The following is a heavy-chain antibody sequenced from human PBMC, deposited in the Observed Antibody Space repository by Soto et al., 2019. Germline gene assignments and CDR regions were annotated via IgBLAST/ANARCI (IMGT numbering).Heavy chain of an antibody. D-gene: IGHD6-13*01. CDR1: GFTFSSYW. V-gene: IGHV3-7*01. Sequence: EVQLVESGGGLVQPGGSLRLSCAVSGFTFSSYWMSWVRQAPGKGLEWVANIKQDGSEKYYVDFVNGRFTISRDNAKNSLYLQLNSLRAEDTDVYYCARDFGYSSSWYDGFDDWGQGTLVTVSS. CDR2: IKQDGSEK. CDR3: ARDFGYSSSWYDGFDD. J-gene: IGHJ4*02.